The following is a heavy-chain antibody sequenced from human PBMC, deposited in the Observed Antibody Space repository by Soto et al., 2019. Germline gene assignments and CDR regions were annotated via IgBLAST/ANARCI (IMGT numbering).Heavy chain of an antibody. J-gene: IGHJ5*02. D-gene: IGHD6-13*01. V-gene: IGHV3-23*01. CDR1: GFTFSSYA. CDR3: AKAAPGAGISADGHFPVDP. Sequence: EVQLLESGGGLVQPGGSLRLSCAASGFTFSSYAMSWVRQAPGKGLEWVSAISGSGGSTYYADSVKGRFTISRDNSKNSLYLQMNSLRAEDTAVYDCAKAAPGAGISADGHFPVDPWGQGTLVTVSS. CDR2: ISGSGGST.